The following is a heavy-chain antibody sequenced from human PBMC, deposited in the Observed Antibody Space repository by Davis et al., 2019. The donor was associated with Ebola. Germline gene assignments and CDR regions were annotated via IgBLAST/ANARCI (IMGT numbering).Heavy chain of an antibody. J-gene: IGHJ3*02. D-gene: IGHD3-3*01. CDR2: IKQDGSEK. V-gene: IGHV3-7*03. CDR3: ARASGFGFLEKDI. CDR1: GFTFSSYW. Sequence: PGGSLRLSCAASGFTFSSYWMSWVRQAPGKGLEWVANIKQDGSEKYYVDSVKGRFTISRDNAKNSLYLQMNSLRAEDTAVYYCARASGFGFLEKDIWGQGTMVTVSS.